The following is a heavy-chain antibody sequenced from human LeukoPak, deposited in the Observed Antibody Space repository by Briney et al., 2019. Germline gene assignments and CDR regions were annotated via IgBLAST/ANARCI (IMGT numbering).Heavy chain of an antibody. CDR2: INPNSGGT. CDR3: ARDASPDTAMVPDDYYYYYMDV. CDR1: GYTFTGYY. Sequence: ASVKVSCKASGYTFTGYYMHWVRQAPGQGLEWMGWINPNSGGTNYAQKFQCRVTMTRDTSISTAYMELSRLRSDDTAVYYCARDASPDTAMVPDDYYYYYMDVWGKGTTVTVSS. J-gene: IGHJ6*03. D-gene: IGHD5-18*01. V-gene: IGHV1-2*02.